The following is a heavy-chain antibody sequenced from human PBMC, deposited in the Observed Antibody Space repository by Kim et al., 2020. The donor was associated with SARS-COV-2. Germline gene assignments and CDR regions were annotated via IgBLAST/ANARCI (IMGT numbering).Heavy chain of an antibody. J-gene: IGHJ5*02. Sequence: SETLSLTCTVSGGSISSGNYYWSWLRQHPGKGLEWIGYIYNSGKTYYNPSLKSRIIISPDTSKNHFSLNLSSVTAADTAVYYCARVRALNRFDPWGHGTL. CDR3: ARVRALNRFDP. CDR1: GGSISSGNYY. V-gene: IGHV4-31*03. CDR2: IYNSGKT.